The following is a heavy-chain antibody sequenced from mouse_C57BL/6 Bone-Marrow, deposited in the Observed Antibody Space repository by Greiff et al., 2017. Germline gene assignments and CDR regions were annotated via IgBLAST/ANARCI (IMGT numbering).Heavy chain of an antibody. Sequence: VQLQQSGAELVRPGASVKLSCKASGYTFTDYYINWVKQRPGQGLEWIARIYPGSGNTYYNEKFKGKATLTAEKSSSTAYMQLSCLTSEDSAVYFCARWDYYYGSSYHWYFDVWGTGTTVTVAS. CDR1: GYTFTDYY. V-gene: IGHV1-76*01. CDR3: ARWDYYYGSSYHWYFDV. J-gene: IGHJ1*03. CDR2: IYPGSGNT. D-gene: IGHD1-1*01.